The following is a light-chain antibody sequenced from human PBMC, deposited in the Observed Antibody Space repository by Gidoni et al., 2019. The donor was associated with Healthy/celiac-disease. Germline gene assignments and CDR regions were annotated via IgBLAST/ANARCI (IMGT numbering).Light chain of an antibody. CDR3: QQYGSSPRIT. V-gene: IGKV3-20*01. CDR2: GAS. Sequence: EIVLTQSPGTLSLSPGERATLSCRASQSVSSSYLAWYQQKPGQAPMLLIYGASSRATGIPDRFSGSWSGTVFTLTISRLEPEVFAVYYCQQYGSSPRITFGQGTRLEIK. CDR1: QSVSSSY. J-gene: IGKJ5*01.